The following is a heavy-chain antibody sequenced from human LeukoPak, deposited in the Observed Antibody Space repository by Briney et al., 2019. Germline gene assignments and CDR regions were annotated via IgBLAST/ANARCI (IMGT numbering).Heavy chain of an antibody. J-gene: IGHJ6*02. V-gene: IGHV1-24*01. CDR2: FDPEDGET. CDR3: ATGVRYYDILTGYYARYGVDV. CDR1: GYTLTELS. D-gene: IGHD3-9*01. Sequence: ASVKVSCKVSGYTLTELSMHWVRQAPGKGLEWMGGFDPEDGETIYAQKFQGRVTTTEDTSTDTAYMELSSLRSEDTAVYYCATGVRYYDILTGYYARYGVDVWGQGTTVTVSS.